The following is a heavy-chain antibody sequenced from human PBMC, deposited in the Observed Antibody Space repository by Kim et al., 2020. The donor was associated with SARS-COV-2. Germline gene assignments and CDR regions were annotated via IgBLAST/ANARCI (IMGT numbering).Heavy chain of an antibody. J-gene: IGHJ4*02. D-gene: IGHD3-10*01. Sequence: GESLKISCKVSGYRFSNYWVGWVRQMPGKCLEWMGVIFPGDSDTRYSPSFQGQVTISADEASSSVFLQFSSLKASDTAMYFCASGETITLFDFWGQGTLVLVSS. CDR2: IFPGDSDT. V-gene: IGHV5-51*01. CDR3: ASGETITLFDF. CDR1: GYRFSNYW.